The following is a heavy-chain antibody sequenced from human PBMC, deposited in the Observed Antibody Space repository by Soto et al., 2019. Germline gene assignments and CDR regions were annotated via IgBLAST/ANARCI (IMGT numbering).Heavy chain of an antibody. V-gene: IGHV1-69*02. Sequence: QVQLVQSGAEVKEPGSSVKVSCKASGGTFSSYSISWVRQAPGQGLEWMGRIIPIVDIATYAQKLEGRVTITADKSKSPAYMELSSLRSEDTAVYYRARVTAVAGNYFDYWGQGTQVTVSS. D-gene: IGHD6-19*01. J-gene: IGHJ4*02. CDR1: GGTFSSYS. CDR3: ARVTAVAGNYFDY. CDR2: IIPIVDIA.